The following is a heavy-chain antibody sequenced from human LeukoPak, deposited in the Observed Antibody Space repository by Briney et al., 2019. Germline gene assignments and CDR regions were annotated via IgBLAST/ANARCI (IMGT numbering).Heavy chain of an antibody. J-gene: IGHJ5*02. D-gene: IGHD6-13*01. V-gene: IGHV4-39*01. Sequence: PSETLSLTCTVSGGSISSSSYYWGWIRQPPGKGLEWIGSIYYSGSTYYNPSLKSRVTISVDTSKNQFSLKLSSVTAADTAVYYCARHVAAAGSHNWFDPWGQGTLVTVSS. CDR1: GGSISSSSYY. CDR2: IYYSGST. CDR3: ARHVAAAGSHNWFDP.